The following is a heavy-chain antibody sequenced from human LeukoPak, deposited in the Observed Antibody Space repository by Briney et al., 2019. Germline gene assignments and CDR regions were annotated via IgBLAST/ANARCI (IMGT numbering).Heavy chain of an antibody. Sequence: GGSLRLSCAASGFTFSDYYMSWIRQAPGKGLEWVSAISGSGGSTYYADSVKGRFTISRDNSKNTLYLQMNSLRAEDTAVYYCAKDGRYSGRAYYFDYWGQGTLVTVSS. CDR2: ISGSGGST. V-gene: IGHV3-23*01. CDR1: GFTFSDYY. J-gene: IGHJ4*02. D-gene: IGHD2-21*01. CDR3: AKDGRYSGRAYYFDY.